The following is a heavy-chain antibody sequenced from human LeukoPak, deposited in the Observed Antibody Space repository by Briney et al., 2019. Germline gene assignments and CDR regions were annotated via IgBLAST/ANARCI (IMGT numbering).Heavy chain of an antibody. V-gene: IGHV1-24*01. CDR1: GYTLTELS. D-gene: IGHD3-9*01. CDR2: FDPEDGET. J-gene: IGHJ4*02. Sequence: ASVNVSCKVSGYTLTELSMHWVRQAPGKGLGWMGGFDPEDGETIYAQKFQGRVTMTEDTSTDTAYMELSSLRSEDTAVYYCATALGYFDWLPRGDYWGQGTLVTVSS. CDR3: ATALGYFDWLPRGDY.